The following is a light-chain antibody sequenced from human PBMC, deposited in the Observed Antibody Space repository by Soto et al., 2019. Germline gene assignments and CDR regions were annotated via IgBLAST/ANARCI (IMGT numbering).Light chain of an antibody. CDR1: QSVSSY. CDR3: QQRSNWPPRT. Sequence: EIVLTQSPATLSLSPGERATLSCSARQSVSSYLAWYQQKPGQAPRLLIYDASNRATGIPARFSGSGSGTDFTLTISSLEPEDFAVYYCQQRSNWPPRTFGQGTKVDIK. J-gene: IGKJ1*01. V-gene: IGKV3-11*01. CDR2: DAS.